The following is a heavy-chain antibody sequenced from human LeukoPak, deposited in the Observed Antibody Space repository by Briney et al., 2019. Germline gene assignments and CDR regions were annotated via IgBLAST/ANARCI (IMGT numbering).Heavy chain of an antibody. V-gene: IGHV3-48*01. CDR1: GFTFSSYS. Sequence: EPGGSLRLSCAASGFTFSSYSMNWVRQAPGKGLEWVSYISSSSSTIYYADSVKGRFTISRDNAKNSLYLQMNSLRAEDTAVYYCARGQDCGGDCYYAFDIWGQGTMVTVSS. CDR3: ARGQDCGGDCYYAFDI. CDR2: ISSSSSTI. D-gene: IGHD2-21*02. J-gene: IGHJ3*02.